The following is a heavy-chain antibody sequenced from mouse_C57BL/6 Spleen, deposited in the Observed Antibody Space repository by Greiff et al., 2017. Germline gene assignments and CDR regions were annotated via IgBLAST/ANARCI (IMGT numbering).Heavy chain of an antibody. D-gene: IGHD2-5*01. CDR2: IDPESGGT. CDR3: EREVDIPSYSNVAWFAY. Sequence: VQLQQPGAELVKPGASVKLSCKASGYTFTSYWMHWVKQRPGRGLEWIGRIDPESGGTKYNEKFKSKATLTVDKPSNTAYLQLRSLTSEDSAVXYCEREVDIPSYSNVAWFAYWGQGTLVTVSA. CDR1: GYTFTSYW. V-gene: IGHV1-72*01. J-gene: IGHJ3*01.